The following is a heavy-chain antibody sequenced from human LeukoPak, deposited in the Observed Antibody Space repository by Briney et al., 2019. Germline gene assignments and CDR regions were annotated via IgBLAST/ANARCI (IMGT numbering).Heavy chain of an antibody. CDR3: ARDRKYDILTGYYFL. CDR2: ISYDGSNK. CDR1: GFTFRTYA. Sequence: GGSLRLSCAASGFTFRTYAMHWVRQAPGKGLEWVAVISYDGSNKYYADSVKGRFTISRDNSKNTLYLQMNSLRAEDTAVYYCARDRKYDILTGYYFLWGQGTLVTVSS. D-gene: IGHD3-9*01. J-gene: IGHJ4*02. V-gene: IGHV3-30*04.